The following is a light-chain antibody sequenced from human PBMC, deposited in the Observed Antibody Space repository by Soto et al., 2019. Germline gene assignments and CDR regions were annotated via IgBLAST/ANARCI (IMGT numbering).Light chain of an antibody. J-gene: IGKJ1*01. Sequence: DIPMTQSPTSLPASVGDTITITCRASQNIRSYLNWYQQKPGKAPDLLIYATSILQTGVPSRFSGSGTGTDFPLTSNGLHPEDFATYFCQQGYTTRWTFGQGTKVEVK. CDR1: QNIRSY. CDR3: QQGYTTRWT. CDR2: ATS. V-gene: IGKV1-39*01.